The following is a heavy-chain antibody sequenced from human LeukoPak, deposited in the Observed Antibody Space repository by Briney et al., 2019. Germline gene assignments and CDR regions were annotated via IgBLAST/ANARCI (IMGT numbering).Heavy chain of an antibody. V-gene: IGHV4-34*01. Sequence: SETLSLTCAVYGGSFSGYYWSWIRQPPGKGLEWIGEINHSGSTNYNPSLKSRVTISVDTSKNQFSLKLSSVTAADTAAYYCARHLLYGDYHYYYYYYMDVWGKGTTVTISS. CDR2: INHSGST. CDR3: ARHLLYGDYHYYYYYYMDV. CDR1: GGSFSGYY. J-gene: IGHJ6*03. D-gene: IGHD4-17*01.